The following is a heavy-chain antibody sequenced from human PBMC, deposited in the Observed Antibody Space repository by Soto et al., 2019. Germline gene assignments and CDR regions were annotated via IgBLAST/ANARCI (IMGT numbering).Heavy chain of an antibody. Sequence: ASVKVSCKASGYTFTSYDINWVRQATGQGHEWMGWMNPNSGNTGYAQKFQGRVTMTRNTSISTAYMELSSLRSEDTAVYYCARAVLGYGDTPEGYYMDVWGKGTTVTVSS. J-gene: IGHJ6*03. V-gene: IGHV1-8*01. CDR2: MNPNSGNT. CDR3: ARAVLGYGDTPEGYYMDV. D-gene: IGHD4-17*01. CDR1: GYTFTSYD.